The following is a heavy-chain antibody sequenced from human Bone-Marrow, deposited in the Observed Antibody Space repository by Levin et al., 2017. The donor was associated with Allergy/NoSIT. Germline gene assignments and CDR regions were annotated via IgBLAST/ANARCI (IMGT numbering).Heavy chain of an antibody. J-gene: IGHJ4*02. Sequence: KISCKASGFTFRSAAIHWVRQARGQRLEWMGWIAVGSGNTNYAQRFQQRITISRDMSTSTAYMELSTLRSEDTAVYYCAADWLGGLDYWGQGALVTVSS. CDR1: GFTFRSAA. CDR3: AADWLGGLDY. V-gene: IGHV1-58*02. D-gene: IGHD6-19*01. CDR2: IAVGSGNT.